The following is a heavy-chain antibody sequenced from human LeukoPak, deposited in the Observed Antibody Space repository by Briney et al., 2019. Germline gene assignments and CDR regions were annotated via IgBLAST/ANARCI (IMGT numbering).Heavy chain of an antibody. CDR1: GYSFNHYW. V-gene: IGHV5-51*01. CDR3: ARRSSGWSRWYFDL. Sequence: GESLKISCMGSGYSFNHYWIGWVRQMPGKGLEWMGIIYPLDSDSRYSPSFQGQVTISVDKSIDTAYLQWSSLKASDTAMYYCARRSSGWSRWYFDLWGRGTLVTVSS. D-gene: IGHD6-19*01. CDR2: IYPLDSDS. J-gene: IGHJ2*01.